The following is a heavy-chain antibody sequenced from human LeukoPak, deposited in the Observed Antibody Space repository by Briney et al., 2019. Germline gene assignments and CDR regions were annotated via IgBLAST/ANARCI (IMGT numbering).Heavy chain of an antibody. CDR1: GFTFSSYA. D-gene: IGHD2-15*01. CDR3: ARSCSGGSCYSLLDY. Sequence: GGSLRLSCAASGFTFSSYAMHWVRQAPGKGLEWVAVISYDGSNKYYADSVKGRFTISRDNSKNTLYLQMNSLRAVDTAVYYCARSCSGGSCYSLLDYWGQGTLVTVSS. J-gene: IGHJ4*02. V-gene: IGHV3-30-3*01. CDR2: ISYDGSNK.